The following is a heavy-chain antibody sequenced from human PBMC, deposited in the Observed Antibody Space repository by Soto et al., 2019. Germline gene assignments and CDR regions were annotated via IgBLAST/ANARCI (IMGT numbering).Heavy chain of an antibody. D-gene: IGHD3-16*01. CDR1: GFTFSSYW. V-gene: IGHV3-74*01. CDR2: INSNGSST. CDR3: AREGPGWGGMDV. Sequence: GGSLRLSCAASGFTFSSYWMHWVRQAPGKGLVWVSRINSNGSSTSYADSVKGRFTISRDNAKNTLYLQMNSLRAEDTAVYYCAREGPGWGGMDVWGQGTTVTVSS. J-gene: IGHJ6*02.